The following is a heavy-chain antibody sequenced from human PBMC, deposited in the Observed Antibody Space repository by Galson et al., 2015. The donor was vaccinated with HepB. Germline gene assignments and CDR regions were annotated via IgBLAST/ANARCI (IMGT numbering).Heavy chain of an antibody. Sequence: QSGAEVKKPGESLKISCKGSGYSFTSYWIGWVRQMPGKGLEWMGIIYPGDSDTRYSPSFQGQVTISADKSISTAYLQWSSLKASDTAMYYCARHEGSQDYYYGMDVWGQGTTVTVSS. CDR2: IYPGDSDT. J-gene: IGHJ6*02. V-gene: IGHV5-51*01. CDR3: ARHEGSQDYYYGMDV. CDR1: GYSFTSYW.